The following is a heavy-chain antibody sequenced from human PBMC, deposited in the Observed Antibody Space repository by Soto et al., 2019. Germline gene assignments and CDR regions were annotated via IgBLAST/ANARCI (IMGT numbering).Heavy chain of an antibody. D-gene: IGHD3-3*01. CDR1: GFNFSSYS. CDR2: ISSSSSYI. J-gene: IGHJ4*02. Sequence: GGSLRLSCAASGFNFSSYSMNWVRQAPGKGLEWVSSISSSSSYIYYADSVKGRFTISRDNAKNSLYLQMNSLRAEDTAVYYCARGRYDFWSGYRYFDYWGQGTLVTVSS. V-gene: IGHV3-21*01. CDR3: ARGRYDFWSGYRYFDY.